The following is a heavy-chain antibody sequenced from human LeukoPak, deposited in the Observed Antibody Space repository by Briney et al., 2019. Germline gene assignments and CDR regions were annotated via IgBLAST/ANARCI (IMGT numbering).Heavy chain of an antibody. CDR3: AHTGGAPEYSCTWCLDY. Sequence: ESGPTLVKPTQTLTLTCTFSGFSLSTGGVGVGWIRQPPGKALEWLALIYWNDDKRYSPSLKSRLTITKDTSKNQVVLAMTNMDPVGTATYYCAHTGGAPEYSCTWCLDYWGQGILVTVSS. J-gene: IGHJ4*02. V-gene: IGHV2-5*01. CDR2: IYWNDDK. CDR1: GFSLSTGGVG. D-gene: IGHD6-13*01.